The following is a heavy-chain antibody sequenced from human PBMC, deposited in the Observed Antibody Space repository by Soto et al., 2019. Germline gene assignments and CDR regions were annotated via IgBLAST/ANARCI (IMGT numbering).Heavy chain of an antibody. CDR2: IDWNGVKM. D-gene: IGHD3-10*01. CDR1: GFTFSDYA. CDR3: AISKGSITHIFDY. V-gene: IGHV3-9*01. J-gene: IGHJ4*02. Sequence: EVQLVESGGTLGQPGRSLRLSCAASGFTFSDYAMHWVRQAPGKGLEWVSGIDWNGVKMGYSDSVKGRFTISRDNAKNSLYLNMNSLRPEDTAFYYWAISKGSITHIFDYWGQGTLVTVSS.